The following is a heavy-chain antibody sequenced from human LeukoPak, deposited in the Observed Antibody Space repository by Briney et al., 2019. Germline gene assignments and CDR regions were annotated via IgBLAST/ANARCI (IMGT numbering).Heavy chain of an antibody. CDR2: IYTSGST. CDR3: AREHPNIPFDY. Sequence: PSETLSLTCTVSGGSISSGSYYWSWIRQPAGKGLEWIGRIYTSGSTNYNPSLKSRVTISVDTSKNQFSLKLNSVTAADTAVYYCAREHPNIPFDYWGQGTLVTVSS. D-gene: IGHD2/OR15-2a*01. V-gene: IGHV4-61*02. CDR1: GGSISSGSYY. J-gene: IGHJ4*02.